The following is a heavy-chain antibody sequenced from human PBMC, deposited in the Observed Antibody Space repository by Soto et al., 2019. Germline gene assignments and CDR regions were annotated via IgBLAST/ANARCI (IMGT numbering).Heavy chain of an antibody. CDR3: ARTMTTVVTGAGWFDP. V-gene: IGHV1-3*01. Sequence: QVQLVQSGAEVKKPGASVKVSCKASGYTFTSYAMHWVRQAPGQRLEWMGWINAGNGNTKYSQKFQGRVTITRDTSASTAYMELSSLRSEDTAVYYCARTMTTVVTGAGWFDPWGQGTLVTVSS. D-gene: IGHD4-17*01. J-gene: IGHJ5*02. CDR2: INAGNGNT. CDR1: GYTFTSYA.